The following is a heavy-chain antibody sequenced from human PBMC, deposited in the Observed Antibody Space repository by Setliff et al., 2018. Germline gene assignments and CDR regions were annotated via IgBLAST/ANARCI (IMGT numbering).Heavy chain of an antibody. J-gene: IGHJ6*03. D-gene: IGHD3-22*01. V-gene: IGHV3-48*01. CDR1: GFSFSNYG. CDR2: ISTSSSTK. Sequence: GGSLRLSCVVSGFSFSNYGMTWVRQAPGKGLEWISYISTSSSTKYYADSVKGRFTISRDNDNQSLYLQMNSLRAEATAVYYCARLALTGYDSSGYYYALEYYYYMDVWGKGTTVTVSS. CDR3: ARLALTGYDSSGYYYALEYYYYMDV.